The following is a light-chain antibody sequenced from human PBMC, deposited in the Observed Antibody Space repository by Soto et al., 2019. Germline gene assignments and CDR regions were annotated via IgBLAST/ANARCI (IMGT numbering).Light chain of an antibody. CDR1: QSVSSTY. Sequence: IVFTQSPGTLSFSPGERATLSCRASQSVSSTYLAWYQQKPGQAPRLLIHDASVRATGIPDRFSGSGSGTDFTLIISRLEPEDFAMYYCQQYGSPPKTFGQGTKVDIK. CDR2: DAS. CDR3: QQYGSPPKT. V-gene: IGKV3-20*01. J-gene: IGKJ1*01.